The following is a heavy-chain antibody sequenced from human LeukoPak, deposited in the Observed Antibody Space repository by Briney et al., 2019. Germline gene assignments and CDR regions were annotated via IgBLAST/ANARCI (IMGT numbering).Heavy chain of an antibody. Sequence: SETLSLTCTVSGGSISSSSYYWGWIRQPPGKGLEWIGSIYYSGSTYYNPSLKSRVTISVDTSKNQFSLKLSSVTAADTAVYCCARQAGDLLGRYYFDYWGQGTLVTVSS. V-gene: IGHV4-39*01. CDR1: GGSISSSSYY. CDR2: IYYSGST. CDR3: ARQAGDLLGRYYFDY. D-gene: IGHD1-26*01. J-gene: IGHJ4*02.